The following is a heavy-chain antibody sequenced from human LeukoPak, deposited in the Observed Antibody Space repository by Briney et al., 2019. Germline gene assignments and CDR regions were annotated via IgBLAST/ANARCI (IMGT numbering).Heavy chain of an antibody. V-gene: IGHV4-38-2*01. CDR2: IYHSGST. Sequence: SETLSLTCAVSGYSISSGYSWGWIRQPPGKGLEWIGYIYHSGSTYYNPSLKSRVTISVDTSKNQFSLKLSSVTAADTAVYYCARTNYYGSGNYAKFDYWGQGTLVAVSS. CDR1: GYSISSGYS. D-gene: IGHD3-10*01. J-gene: IGHJ4*02. CDR3: ARTNYYGSGNYAKFDY.